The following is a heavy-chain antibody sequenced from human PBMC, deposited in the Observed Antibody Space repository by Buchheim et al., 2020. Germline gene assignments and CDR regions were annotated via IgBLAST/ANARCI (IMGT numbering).Heavy chain of an antibody. Sequence: EVQLVESGGGLVQPGGSLRLSCAASGFTFSSYSMNWVRQAPGKGLEWVSYISSSSSTIYYADSVKGRFTISRDNAKNSLYLQMNSLRAEDTAVYYCARFYCSSTSCYEFDYWGQGTL. CDR1: GFTFSSYS. CDR3: ARFYCSSTSCYEFDY. J-gene: IGHJ4*02. CDR2: ISSSSSTI. D-gene: IGHD2-2*01. V-gene: IGHV3-48*01.